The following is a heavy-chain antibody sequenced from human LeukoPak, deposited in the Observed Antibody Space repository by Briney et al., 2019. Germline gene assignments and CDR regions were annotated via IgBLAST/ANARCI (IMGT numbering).Heavy chain of an antibody. D-gene: IGHD3-22*01. CDR3: AKGPEYYYDSSGSAFDI. J-gene: IGHJ3*02. V-gene: IGHV3-23*01. Sequence: GGSLRLSCAASGFTFSSYAMSWVRQAPGKGLEWVSAISGSGGSTHYADSVKGRFTISRDNSKNTLYLQMNSLRAEDTAVYYCAKGPEYYYDSSGSAFDIWGQGTMVTVSS. CDR1: GFTFSSYA. CDR2: ISGSGGST.